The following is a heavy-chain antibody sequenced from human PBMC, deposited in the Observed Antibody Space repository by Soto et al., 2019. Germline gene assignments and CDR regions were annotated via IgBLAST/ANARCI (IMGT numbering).Heavy chain of an antibody. V-gene: IGHV4-59*01. CDR3: ARDLWGYCGLDCNPLDV. J-gene: IGHJ6*02. D-gene: IGHD2-21*02. CDR2: LYNTGST. CDR1: GASISRYY. Sequence: SETLSLACTVSGASISRYYWSWIRQSPGKGLEWIGYLYNTGSTIYNPSLKSRVTISVDTSKNQFSLKMNSVTAADTAVYYCARDLWGYCGLDCNPLDVWGQGTTVTVSS.